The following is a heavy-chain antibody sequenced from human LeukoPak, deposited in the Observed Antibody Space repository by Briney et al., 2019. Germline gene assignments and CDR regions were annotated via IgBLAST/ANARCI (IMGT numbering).Heavy chain of an antibody. J-gene: IGHJ3*02. CDR1: GGTFSSYA. CDR2: IIPIFGTA. V-gene: IGHV1-69*01. Sequence: SVKVSCKASGGTFSSYAISWVRQAPGQGLEWMGGIIPIFGTANYAQKFQGRVTITADESTSTAYMELSSLRSEDTAVYYCARGGRSIAAARGDIWGQGTMVTVSS. CDR3: ARGGRSIAAARGDI. D-gene: IGHD6-13*01.